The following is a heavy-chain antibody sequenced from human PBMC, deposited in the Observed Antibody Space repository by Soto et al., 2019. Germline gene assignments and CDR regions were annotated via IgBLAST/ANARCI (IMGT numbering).Heavy chain of an antibody. V-gene: IGHV1-46*03. Sequence: ASVKVSCKASGYTFTSYYMHWVRQAPGQGLEWMGIINPSGGSTSYAQKFQGRVTMTRDTSTSTVYMELSSLRSEDTAVYYCASWANGCSGGSCPQLGDAFDIWGQGTMVTVS. J-gene: IGHJ3*02. CDR1: GYTFTSYY. CDR3: ASWANGCSGGSCPQLGDAFDI. D-gene: IGHD2-15*01. CDR2: INPSGGST.